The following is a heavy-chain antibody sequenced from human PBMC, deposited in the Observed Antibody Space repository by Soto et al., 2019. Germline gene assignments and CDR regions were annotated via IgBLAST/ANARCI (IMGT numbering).Heavy chain of an antibody. V-gene: IGHV4-59*01. CDR1: GGSISSYY. D-gene: IGHD6-6*01. CDR3: ARGVSSYYYGMDV. CDR2: IYYSGST. J-gene: IGHJ6*02. Sequence: SETLSLTCTVSGGSISSYYWSWIRQPPGKGLEWIGYIYYSGSTNYNPSLKSRVTISVDTSKNQFSLKLSSVTAADTAVYYCARGVSSYYYGMDVWGQGTTVTVSS.